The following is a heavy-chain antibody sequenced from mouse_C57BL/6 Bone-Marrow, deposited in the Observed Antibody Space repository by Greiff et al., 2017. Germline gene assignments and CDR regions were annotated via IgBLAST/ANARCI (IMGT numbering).Heavy chain of an antibody. Sequence: QVQLQQPGAELVRPGTSVKLSCKASGYTFTSYWMHWVKQRPGQGLEWIGVIDPSDSYTNYNQKFKGKATLTVDTSSSTAYMQLSSLTSEDSAVYYCARITYWGQCTTLTVSS. CDR2: IDPSDSYT. CDR1: GYTFTSYW. CDR3: ARITY. V-gene: IGHV1-59*01. D-gene: IGHD1-3*01. J-gene: IGHJ2*01.